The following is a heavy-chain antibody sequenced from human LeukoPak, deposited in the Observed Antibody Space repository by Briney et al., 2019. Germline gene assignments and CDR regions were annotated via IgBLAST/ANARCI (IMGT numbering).Heavy chain of an antibody. CDR2: ISVYNDHT. CDR1: GYSFPRYG. Sequence: ASVKVCCKASGYSFPRYGITWVRQAPGQGLEWMGRISVYNDHTTYAQNFQGRVTMTTETSTSTAYVEVRSLRTDDTARNYCARIAVVVPTGIVGSYFNYMDVWGEGTTVTVSS. V-gene: IGHV1-18*01. CDR3: ARIAVVVPTGIVGSYFNYMDV. D-gene: IGHD2-2*01. J-gene: IGHJ6*03.